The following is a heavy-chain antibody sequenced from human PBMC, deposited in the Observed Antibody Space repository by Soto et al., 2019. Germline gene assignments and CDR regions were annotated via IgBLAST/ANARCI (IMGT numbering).Heavy chain of an antibody. D-gene: IGHD2-15*01. J-gene: IGHJ6*02. Sequence: GGSLRLSCAASGFTFDDYAMHWVRQAPGKGLEWVSGISWNSGSIGYADSVKGRFTISRDNAKNSLYLQMNSLRAEDTALYYCAKDGGKAYYYGMDVWGQATTVPVSS. CDR1: GFTFDDYA. V-gene: IGHV3-9*01. CDR2: ISWNSGSI. CDR3: AKDGGKAYYYGMDV.